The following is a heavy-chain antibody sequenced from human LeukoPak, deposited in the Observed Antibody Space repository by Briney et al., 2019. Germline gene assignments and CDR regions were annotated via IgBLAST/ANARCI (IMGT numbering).Heavy chain of an antibody. D-gene: IGHD6-19*01. CDR2: IYYSGST. V-gene: IGHV4-39*01. CDR3: ARLENSSGWPYYYYYYYMDV. J-gene: IGHJ6*03. Sequence: SETLSLTCTVSGGSISSSSYYWGWIRQPPGKGLEWIGSIYYSGSTYYNPSLKSRVTISVDTSKNQFSLKLSSVTAADTAVYYCARLENSSGWPYYYYYYYMDVWGKGTTVTISS. CDR1: GGSISSSSYY.